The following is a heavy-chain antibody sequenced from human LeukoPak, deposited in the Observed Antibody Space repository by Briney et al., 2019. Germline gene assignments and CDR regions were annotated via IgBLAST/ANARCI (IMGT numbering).Heavy chain of an antibody. CDR3: ASTRLQWLVFVSFDY. J-gene: IGHJ4*02. Sequence: GRSLRLSCAASGFTFSSYAMHWVRQAPGKGLEWVAVISYDGSNKYYADSVKGRFTISRDNSKNTLYLQMNSLRAEDTAVYYCASTRLQWLVFVSFDYWGQGTLVTVSS. CDR2: ISYDGSNK. CDR1: GFTFSSYA. D-gene: IGHD6-19*01. V-gene: IGHV3-30-3*01.